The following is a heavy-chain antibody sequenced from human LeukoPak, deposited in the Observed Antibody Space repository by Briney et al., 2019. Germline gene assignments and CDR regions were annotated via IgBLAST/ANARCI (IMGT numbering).Heavy chain of an antibody. CDR3: ARDHSGTQDY. Sequence: PGGSLRLSCAVSGFSVTSYVMHWVRQAPGEGLVWVSRINHDGSDISYADSVKGRSTISRDNAKNTLYLQMNSLRVDDTAVYYCARDHSGTQDYWGQGTLVTVSS. J-gene: IGHJ4*02. CDR1: GFSVTSYV. CDR2: INHDGSDI. D-gene: IGHD1-1*01. V-gene: IGHV3-74*01.